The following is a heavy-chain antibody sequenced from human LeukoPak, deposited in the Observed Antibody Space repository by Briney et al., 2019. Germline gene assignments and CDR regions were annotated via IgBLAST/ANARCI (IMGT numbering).Heavy chain of an antibody. D-gene: IGHD1-1*01. J-gene: IGHJ4*02. CDR2: IYYSGST. Sequence: SETLSLTCTVSGGSISSYYWSWIRQPPGKGLEWIGYIYYSGSTNYNPSLKSRVTISVDTSKNQFSLKLSSVTAADTAVYYCASTANWQYSRGIDYWGQGTLVTVSS. CDR1: GGSISSYY. CDR3: ASTANWQYSRGIDY. V-gene: IGHV4-59*01.